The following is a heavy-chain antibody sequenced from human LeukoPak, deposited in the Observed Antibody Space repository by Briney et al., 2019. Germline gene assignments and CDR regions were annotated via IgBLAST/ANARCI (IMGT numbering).Heavy chain of an antibody. V-gene: IGHV5-51*01. J-gene: IGHJ3*01. CDR1: GYSFNNYW. CDR2: IHPGDSDI. D-gene: IGHD3-10*01. Sequence: GESLKISCQGSGYSFNNYWIGWMRQMPGNGLEWMGIIHPGDSDIRYSPSFQGLVTISADMSISTAYLQWSSLKASDTAKYYCARQGGSGTFGAFNVRGQGTMVTVSS. CDR3: ARQGGSGTFGAFNV.